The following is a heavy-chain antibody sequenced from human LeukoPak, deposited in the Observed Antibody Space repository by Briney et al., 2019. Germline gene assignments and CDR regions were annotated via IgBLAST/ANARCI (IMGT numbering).Heavy chain of an antibody. CDR3: ARAYSSPPYYYYMDV. Sequence: PGGSLRLSCAASGFTVSSNYMSWVRQAPGKGLEWVSVIYSGGSTYYADSVKGRFTISRDNSKNTLYLQMNSLRAEDTAVYYCARAYSSPPYYYYMDVWGKGTTDTVSS. V-gene: IGHV3-66*02. CDR2: IYSGGST. CDR1: GFTVSSNY. D-gene: IGHD6-13*01. J-gene: IGHJ6*03.